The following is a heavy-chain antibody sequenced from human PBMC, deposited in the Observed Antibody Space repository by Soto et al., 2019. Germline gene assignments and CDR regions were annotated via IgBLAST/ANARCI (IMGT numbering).Heavy chain of an antibody. CDR2: IYYSGST. Sequence: QVQLQESGPGLVKPSETLSLTCTVSGGSISSYYWSWIRQPPGKGLEWIGYIYYSGSTNYNPSLKSRVTISVDTSKNQFSLKLSSVTAADTAVYYCARVRITIFGVVIPQYYFDYWGQGTLVTVSS. D-gene: IGHD3-3*01. CDR1: GGSISSYY. V-gene: IGHV4-59*01. CDR3: ARVRITIFGVVIPQYYFDY. J-gene: IGHJ4*02.